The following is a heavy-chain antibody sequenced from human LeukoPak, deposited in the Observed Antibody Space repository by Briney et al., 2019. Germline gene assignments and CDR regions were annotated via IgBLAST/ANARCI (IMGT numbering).Heavy chain of an antibody. CDR3: ARRCGGDCFDAFDI. J-gene: IGHJ3*02. CDR1: GYSFSSNW. D-gene: IGHD2-21*02. Sequence: GESLKISCKGSGYSFSSNWIGWVRQVPGKGLEWMGIMYPGDSDTRYRPAFQGQVTISADKSISTAYLQWSSLKASDTAMYYCARRCGGDCFDAFDIWGQGTMVIVSS. CDR2: MYPGDSDT. V-gene: IGHV5-51*01.